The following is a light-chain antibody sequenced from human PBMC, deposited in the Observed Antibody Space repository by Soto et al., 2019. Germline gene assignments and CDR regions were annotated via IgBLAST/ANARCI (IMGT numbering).Light chain of an antibody. CDR1: SSDVGGYNY. CDR3: TSYTSSSPLV. Sequence: QSVLTQPASVSGSPGQSITISCTGTSSDVGGYNYVSWYQHHPGKAPKLLIYEVVNRPSGVSNRFSGSNSGITASLTISGLQADDEADYYCTSYTSSSPLVFGTGTKVTVL. V-gene: IGLV2-14*01. CDR2: EVV. J-gene: IGLJ1*01.